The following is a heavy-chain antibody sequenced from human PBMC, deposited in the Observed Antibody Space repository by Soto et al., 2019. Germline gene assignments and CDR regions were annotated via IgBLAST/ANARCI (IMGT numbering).Heavy chain of an antibody. J-gene: IGHJ4*02. CDR1: GFSFSSYV. CDR2: ISYDGSDK. V-gene: IGHV3-30*18. CDR3: AKGFSYGERYYFDY. D-gene: IGHD4-17*01. Sequence: VGSLRLSCVASGFSFSSYVMHWVRQAPGKGLEWVADISYDGSDKYYADSVKGRFTISRDNSKNTLYLQMNSLRAEDAAVYYCAKGFSYGERYYFDYWGQGTLVTVSS.